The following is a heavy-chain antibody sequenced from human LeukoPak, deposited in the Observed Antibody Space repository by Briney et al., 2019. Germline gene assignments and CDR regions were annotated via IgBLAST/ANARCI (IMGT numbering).Heavy chain of an antibody. D-gene: IGHD3-3*01. CDR2: IIPIFGTA. CDR1: GYTFTSYG. CDR3: ARAADFWSGYYTNWFDP. V-gene: IGHV1-69*05. Sequence: GASVKVSCKASGYTFTSYGISWVRQAPGQGLEWMGGIIPIFGTANYAQKFQGRVTITTDESTSTAYMELSSLRSEDTAVYYCARAADFWSGYYTNWFDPWGQGTLVTVSS. J-gene: IGHJ5*02.